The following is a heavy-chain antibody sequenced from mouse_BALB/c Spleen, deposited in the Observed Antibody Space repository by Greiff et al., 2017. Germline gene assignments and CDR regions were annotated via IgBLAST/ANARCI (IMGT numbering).Heavy chain of an antibody. V-gene: IGHV5-4*02. J-gene: IGHJ3*01. CDR3: ARDRYGNYPFAY. CDR2: ISDGGSYT. D-gene: IGHD2-10*02. CDR1: GFTFSDYY. Sequence: EVKVVESGGGLVKPGGSLKLSCAASGFTFSDYYMYWVRQTPEKRLEWVATISDGGSYTYYPDSVKGRFTISRDNAKNNLYLQMSSLKSEDTAMYYCARDRYGNYPFAYWGQGTLVTVSA.